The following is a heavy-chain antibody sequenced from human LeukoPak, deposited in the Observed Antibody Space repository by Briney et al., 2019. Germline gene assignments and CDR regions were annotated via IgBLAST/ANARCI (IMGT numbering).Heavy chain of an antibody. J-gene: IGHJ4*02. CDR1: GGSISSSSSY. Sequence: PSETLSLTCTVSGGSISSSSSYWAWIRQPPGTGLEWIGNIYYSGSTYYSPSLKSRLTISVDTSKNQFSLKLSSVTAADTAVYYCARDSGDWNYVLFDYWGQGTLVTVSS. D-gene: IGHD1-7*01. CDR2: IYYSGST. CDR3: ARDSGDWNYVLFDY. V-gene: IGHV4-39*02.